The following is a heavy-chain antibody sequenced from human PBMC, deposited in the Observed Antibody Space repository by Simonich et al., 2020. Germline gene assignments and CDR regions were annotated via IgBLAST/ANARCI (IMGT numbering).Heavy chain of an antibody. V-gene: IGHV3-7*01. CDR1: GFTFSSYW. D-gene: IGHD7-27*01. CDR3: ARDGLGTAYYYYMDV. Sequence: EVQLVESGGGLVQPGGSLRLSCAASGFTFSSYWMRWVRQAPGKGLEWVANIKQDGSEKYYVDSVKGRFTISRDNAKNSRYLQMNSRRAEDTSVYYCARDGLGTAYYYYMDVWGKGTTVTVSS. CDR2: IKQDGSEK. J-gene: IGHJ6*03.